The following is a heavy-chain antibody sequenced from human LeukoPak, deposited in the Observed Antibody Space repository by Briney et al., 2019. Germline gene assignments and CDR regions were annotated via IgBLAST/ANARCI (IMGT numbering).Heavy chain of an antibody. J-gene: IGHJ3*02. V-gene: IGHV3-53*01. CDR3: ARNILFAFDI. Sequence: TGGSLRLSCAASGLTVSSSYMSWVRQAPGKGLEWVSIIYNDGSTYYADSMKGRFTISGDNSKNTLYLQVNSLRAEDTAMYYCARNILFAFDIWGQGTMVTVSS. D-gene: IGHD2/OR15-2a*01. CDR2: IYNDGST. CDR1: GLTVSSSY.